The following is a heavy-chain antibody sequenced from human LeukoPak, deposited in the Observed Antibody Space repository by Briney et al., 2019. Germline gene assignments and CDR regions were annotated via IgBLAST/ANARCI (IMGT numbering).Heavy chain of an antibody. Sequence: GRSLRLSCAASGFTFDNYAMHWVRQAPGKGLEWVSGISWNSGSIGYADSVKGRFTISRDNAKNSLYLQMNSLRAEDTALYYCAKDTGTNGYYYFDYWGQGTLGTVSS. J-gene: IGHJ4*02. D-gene: IGHD5-18*01. CDR2: ISWNSGSI. CDR1: GFTFDNYA. CDR3: AKDTGTNGYYYFDY. V-gene: IGHV3-9*01.